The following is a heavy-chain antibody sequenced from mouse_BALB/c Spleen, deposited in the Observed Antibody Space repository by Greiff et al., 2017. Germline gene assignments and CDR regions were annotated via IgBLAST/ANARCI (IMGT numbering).Heavy chain of an antibody. J-gene: IGHJ2*01. D-gene: IGHD2-10*02. CDR3: ARQKYEDY. CDR1: GFTFSSYT. Sequence: EVHLVESGGGLVKPGGSLKLSCAASGFTFSSYTMSWVRQTPEKRLEWVATISSGGSYTYYPDSVKGRFTISKDNAKNTLYLQMSSLRSEDTAMYYCARQKYEDYWGQGTTLTVSS. CDR2: ISSGGSYT. V-gene: IGHV5-9-3*01.